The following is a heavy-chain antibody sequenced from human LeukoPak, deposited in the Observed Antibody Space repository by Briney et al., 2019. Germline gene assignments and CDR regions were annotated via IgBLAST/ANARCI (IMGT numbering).Heavy chain of an antibody. CDR1: GFTFSSYW. CDR2: INSDGSST. J-gene: IGHJ6*02. CDR3: AREAPYDILTGWYYGMDV. V-gene: IGHV3-74*01. Sequence: GGSLRLSCAASGFTFSSYWMHWVRQAPGKGLVWASRINSDGSSTSYADSVKGRFTISRDNAKNTLYLQMNSLRAEDTAVYYCAREAPYDILTGWYYGMDVWGQGTTVTVSS. D-gene: IGHD3-9*01.